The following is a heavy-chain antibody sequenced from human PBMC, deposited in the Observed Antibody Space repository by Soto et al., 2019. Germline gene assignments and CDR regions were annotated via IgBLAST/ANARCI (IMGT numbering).Heavy chain of an antibody. V-gene: IGHV3-33*01. Sequence: SLTLSCAASGGCFNNFGIHWVRQAPGTGLEWVSIVCYDGNQRFYAYSVKVRFSISRDSSSNTVYLQTNSLRVEDTALYYCAREFCDTFGRYYRGFDXWGQGAQVPVSX. J-gene: IGHJ4*02. CDR1: GGCFNNFG. CDR2: VCYDGNQR. CDR3: AREFCDTFGRYYRGFDX. D-gene: IGHD3-9*01.